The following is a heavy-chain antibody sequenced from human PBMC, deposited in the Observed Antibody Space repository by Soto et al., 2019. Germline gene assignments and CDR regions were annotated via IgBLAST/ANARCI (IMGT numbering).Heavy chain of an antibody. Sequence: PGGSLRLSCAASGFRFSDHHMDWVRQAPGKGLEWIGRIRNKLNDYATDFAASVKGRFIISRDDSRNSLYLQMNSLQTGDTAVYYCARDNHWTLDHWGQGTLVTVSS. CDR3: ARDNHWTLDH. V-gene: IGHV3-72*01. CDR2: IRNKLNDYAT. D-gene: IGHD1-1*01. J-gene: IGHJ4*02. CDR1: GFRFSDHH.